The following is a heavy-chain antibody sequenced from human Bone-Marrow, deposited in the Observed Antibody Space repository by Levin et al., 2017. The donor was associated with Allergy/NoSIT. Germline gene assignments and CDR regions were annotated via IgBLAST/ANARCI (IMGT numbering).Heavy chain of an antibody. CDR2: ISGSDDST. J-gene: IGHJ3*02. D-gene: IGHD3/OR15-3a*01. V-gene: IGHV3-23*01. CDR3: AKVRRGLDAFDI. Sequence: GGSLRLSCAASGFHFTTHAMSWVRQAPGQGLEWVASISGSDDSTYYTDSVKGRLTISRDNSKNTIYLQMNSLRAADTAVYYCAKVRRGLDAFDIWGQGTMVTVSS. CDR1: GFHFTTHA.